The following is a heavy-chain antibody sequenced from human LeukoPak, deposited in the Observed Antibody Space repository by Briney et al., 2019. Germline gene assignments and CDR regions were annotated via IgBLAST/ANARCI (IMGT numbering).Heavy chain of an antibody. CDR2: INPSGGST. CDR1: GYTFTHYY. V-gene: IGHV1-46*01. D-gene: IGHD1-7*01. Sequence: ASVTVSCKTSGYTFTHYYMHWVRQAPGQGLEWMGIINPSGGSTSYAQKFQGRVTLTRDTSTSTVYMELSSLSSEDTAVYYCARDEGPPRYNWNYGGPDFWGQGTLVTVLS. J-gene: IGHJ4*02. CDR3: ARDEGPPRYNWNYGGPDF.